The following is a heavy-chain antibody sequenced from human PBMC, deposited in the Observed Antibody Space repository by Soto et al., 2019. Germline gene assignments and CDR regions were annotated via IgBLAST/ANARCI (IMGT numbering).Heavy chain of an antibody. D-gene: IGHD3-3*01. Sequence: ASVKVSCKSSGYRFETYAMTWVRQAPGQGLEWMGWTSSYNTDTFYADKFQDRVSMTTDTSTGTAYMELRSLSSDDTAVYYCARGHGVIIGAMDVWGQGTAVTVSS. CDR3: ARGHGVIIGAMDV. V-gene: IGHV1-18*01. J-gene: IGHJ6*02. CDR2: TSSYNTDT. CDR1: GYRFETYA.